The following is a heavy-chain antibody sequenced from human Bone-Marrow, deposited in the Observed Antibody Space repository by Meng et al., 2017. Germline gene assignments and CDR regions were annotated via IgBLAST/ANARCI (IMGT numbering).Heavy chain of an antibody. CDR3: ARDRTHYYDSSGYYSGGDGFQH. Sequence: GESLKISCAASGFTFSSYSMNWVRQAPGKGLEWVSSISSSSSYIYYADSVKGRFTISRDSAKNSLYLQMNSLRAEDTAVYYCARDRTHYYDSSGYYSGGDGFQHWGQGTLVTVSS. V-gene: IGHV3-21*01. CDR1: GFTFSSYS. J-gene: IGHJ1*01. CDR2: ISSSSSYI. D-gene: IGHD3-22*01.